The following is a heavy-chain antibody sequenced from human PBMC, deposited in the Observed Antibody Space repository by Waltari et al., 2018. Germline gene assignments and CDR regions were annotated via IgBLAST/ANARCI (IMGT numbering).Heavy chain of an antibody. CDR3: ARVVRGGAYFDY. Sequence: QVQLQESGPGLVKPSETLSLTCTVSGGSISSYSWSWIRQPPGKGLEWIGYIYYSGSTNYNPSLKSRVTISVDTSKNQFSLKLSSVTAADTAVYYCARVVRGGAYFDYWGQGTLVTVSS. V-gene: IGHV4-59*01. CDR1: GGSISSYS. CDR2: IYYSGST. J-gene: IGHJ4*02. D-gene: IGHD2-15*01.